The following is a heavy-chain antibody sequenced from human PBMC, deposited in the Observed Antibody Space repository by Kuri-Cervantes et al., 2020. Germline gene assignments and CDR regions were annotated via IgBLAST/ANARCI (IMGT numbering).Heavy chain of an antibody. Sequence: ASVKVSCKASGYTFTSYGISWVRRAPGQGLEWMGWISAYNGNTNYAQKFQGRVTITADESTSTVYMELSSLGSEDTAVYYCARDHSGMVRGVNFDYWGQGTLVTVSS. CDR1: GYTFTSYG. CDR2: ISAYNGNT. CDR3: ARDHSGMVRGVNFDY. J-gene: IGHJ4*02. V-gene: IGHV1-18*01. D-gene: IGHD3-10*01.